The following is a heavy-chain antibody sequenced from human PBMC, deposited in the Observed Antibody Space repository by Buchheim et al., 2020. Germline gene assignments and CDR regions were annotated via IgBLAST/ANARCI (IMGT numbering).Heavy chain of an antibody. Sequence: QVQLVESGGGVVQPGRSLRLSCAASGFTFSSYGMHWVRQAPGKGLEWVAVISYDGSNKYYADSVKGRFTISRDNSKNTMYLQMNRLRAEDTAVYYFAKLSDEVVITTGAFDIWGQGT. CDR2: ISYDGSNK. J-gene: IGHJ3*02. V-gene: IGHV3-30*18. CDR1: GFTFSSYG. D-gene: IGHD3-22*01. CDR3: AKLSDEVVITTGAFDI.